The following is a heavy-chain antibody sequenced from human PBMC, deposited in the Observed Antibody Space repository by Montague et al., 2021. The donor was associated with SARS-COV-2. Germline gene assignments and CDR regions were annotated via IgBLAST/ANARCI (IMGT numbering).Heavy chain of an antibody. V-gene: IGHV4-61*02. Sequence: TLSLTCTVSGGSISSGSYYWSWIRQPAGKGLEWIGRIYTSGSTNYNPSLKSRVTISVDTSKNQFSLKMSSVTAADTALYSCERVPPYYYDSRGYYTGAFDFWGQGTMVTVSS. D-gene: IGHD3-22*01. J-gene: IGHJ3*01. CDR3: ERVPPYYYDSRGYYTGAFDF. CDR1: GGSISSGSYY. CDR2: IYTSGST.